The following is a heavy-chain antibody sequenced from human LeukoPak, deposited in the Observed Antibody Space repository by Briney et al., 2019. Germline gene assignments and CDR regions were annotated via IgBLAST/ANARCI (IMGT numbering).Heavy chain of an antibody. D-gene: IGHD6-13*01. V-gene: IGHV4-34*01. CDR2: MTHSGST. Sequence: SETLSLTCAVYGGSFSNYYWSWIRQPPGKGLEWIGEMTHSGSTNYNPSLKSRVTISVDTSKNQFSLKLSSVTVADTAVYYCARDPSSWYYYYMDVWGKGTTVTVSS. J-gene: IGHJ6*03. CDR3: ARDPSSWYYYYMDV. CDR1: GGSFSNYY.